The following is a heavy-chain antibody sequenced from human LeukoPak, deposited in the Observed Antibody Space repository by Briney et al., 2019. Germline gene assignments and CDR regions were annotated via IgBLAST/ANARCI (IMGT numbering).Heavy chain of an antibody. CDR3: ARTLWFGER. CDR2: ISYDGSNK. CDR1: GFTFSSYA. V-gene: IGHV3-30*14. J-gene: IGHJ4*02. D-gene: IGHD3-10*01. Sequence: GGSLRLSCAASGFTFSSYAMHWVRQAPGKGLEWVAVISYDGSNKYYADSVKGRFTISRDNSKNTLYLQMNSLRAEDTAVYYCARTLWFGERWGQGTLVTVSS.